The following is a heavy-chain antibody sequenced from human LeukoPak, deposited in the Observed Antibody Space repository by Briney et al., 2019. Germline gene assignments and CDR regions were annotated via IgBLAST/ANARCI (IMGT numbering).Heavy chain of an antibody. CDR3: ARIPHPDYADAQ. CDR1: GFTFSSYA. V-gene: IGHV3-48*03. CDR2: ISSSGGTM. D-gene: IGHD4-17*01. J-gene: IGHJ4*02. Sequence: PGRSLRLSCAASGFTFSSYAMHWVRQAPGKGLEWVSYISSSGGTMDYADSVKGRFTVSRDNGKKLVHLQLNSLRAEDTAVYFCARIPHPDYADAQWGQGTLVIVSS.